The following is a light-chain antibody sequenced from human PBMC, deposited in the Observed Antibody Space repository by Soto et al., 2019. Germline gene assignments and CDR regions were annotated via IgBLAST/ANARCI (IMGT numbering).Light chain of an antibody. CDR2: GAS. J-gene: IGKJ1*01. CDR1: QSVSSN. V-gene: IGKV3-15*01. Sequence: EIVMTQSPATLSVSPGERATLSCRASQSVSSNLAWYQQKPGQAPRLLIYGASTRATVIPARFSGSGSGTEFTLSISSLQSEDFAVYFCQQYDNRETFGQGTKVDIK. CDR3: QQYDNRET.